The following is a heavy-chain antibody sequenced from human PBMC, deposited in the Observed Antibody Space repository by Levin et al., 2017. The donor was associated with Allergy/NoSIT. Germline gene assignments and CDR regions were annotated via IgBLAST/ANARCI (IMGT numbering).Heavy chain of an antibody. Sequence: SSETLSLTCTVSGGSISSSSYYWGWIRQPPGKGLEWIGSIYYSGSTYYNPSLKSRVTISVDTSKNQFSLKLSSVTAADTAVYYCARHPSEGTPAQYSSSWYWIPLGVDYWGQGTLVTVSS. V-gene: IGHV4-39*01. D-gene: IGHD6-13*01. CDR2: IYYSGST. CDR3: ARHPSEGTPAQYSSSWYWIPLGVDY. J-gene: IGHJ4*02. CDR1: GGSISSSSYY.